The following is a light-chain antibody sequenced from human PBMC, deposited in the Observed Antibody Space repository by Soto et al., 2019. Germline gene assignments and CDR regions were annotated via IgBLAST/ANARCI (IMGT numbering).Light chain of an antibody. CDR3: MQATQFPYT. CDR2: KIS. J-gene: IGKJ2*01. Sequence: DIVLTQTPLSSPVTLGQPASISCRSSQSLVFSDGDTYLSWLQQRPGQPPRLLMYKISTRFSGVPDRFSGSGAGTDFTLKISRVEPEDVGVYYCMQATQFPYTFGQGTKLAI. CDR1: QSLVFSDGDTY. V-gene: IGKV2-24*01.